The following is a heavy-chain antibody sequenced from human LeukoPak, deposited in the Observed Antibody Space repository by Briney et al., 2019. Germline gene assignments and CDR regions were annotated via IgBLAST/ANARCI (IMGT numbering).Heavy chain of an antibody. CDR1: GYTLTRLY. V-gene: IGHV1-24*01. Sequence: VSMKFSCKVSGYTLTRLYMHCLLRDPGKKLQWMGGFDPEDGETIYAQKFQGRVTMTEDTSTDTAYMELSSLRSEDTAVYYCATVRGSGWYIDYWGQGTMVSVSS. CDR3: ATVRGSGWYIDY. CDR2: FDPEDGET. D-gene: IGHD6-19*01. J-gene: IGHJ4*02.